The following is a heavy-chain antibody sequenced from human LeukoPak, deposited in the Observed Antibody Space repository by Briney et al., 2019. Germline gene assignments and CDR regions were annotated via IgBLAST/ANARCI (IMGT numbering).Heavy chain of an antibody. Sequence: SETLSLTCTVSGGSISSYYWSWIRQPAGKGLEWIGRIYTSGSTNYNPSLKSRVTMSVDTSKNQFSLKLSSVTAADTAVYYCASSYYDFWSGQHDNFDYWGQGTPVTVSS. CDR3: ASSYYDFWSGQHDNFDY. D-gene: IGHD3-3*01. V-gene: IGHV4-4*07. CDR1: GGSISSYY. J-gene: IGHJ4*02. CDR2: IYTSGST.